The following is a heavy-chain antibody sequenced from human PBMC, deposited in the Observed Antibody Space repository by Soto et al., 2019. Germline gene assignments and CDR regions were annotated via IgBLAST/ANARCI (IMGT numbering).Heavy chain of an antibody. CDR1: GYTFTRSG. CDR3: AREGVATYYYYGMDV. V-gene: IGHV1-18*01. Sequence: QVQLVQSGAEVKKPGASVKVSCKASGYTFTRSGISWERQAPGQGPEWMGWISSYNGDTNYAQTFQGRVTMTTDTSTSTAYMELRSLRSDDTAVYYCAREGVATYYYYGMDVWGQGTPVTVSS. J-gene: IGHJ6*02. D-gene: IGHD5-12*01. CDR2: ISSYNGDT.